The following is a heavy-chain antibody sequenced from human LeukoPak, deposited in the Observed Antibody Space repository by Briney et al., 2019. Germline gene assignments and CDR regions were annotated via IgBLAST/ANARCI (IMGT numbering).Heavy chain of an antibody. CDR3: ASSPWFGESDDY. CDR1: GYTFTSYY. D-gene: IGHD3-10*01. CDR2: INPSGGST. V-gene: IGHV1-46*01. J-gene: IGHJ4*02. Sequence: ASVKVSCKASGYTFTSYYMHWVRQAPGQGLEWMGIINPSGGSTSYAQKFQGRVTMTRDTSTSTVYMELSSLRSEDTAVYYCASSPWFGESDDYWSQGTLVTVSS.